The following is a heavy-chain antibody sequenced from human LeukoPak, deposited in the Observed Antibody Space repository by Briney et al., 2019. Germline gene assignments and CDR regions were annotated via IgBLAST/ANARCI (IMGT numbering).Heavy chain of an antibody. CDR2: ISSSSSYI. J-gene: IGHJ4*02. V-gene: IGHV3-21*01. D-gene: IGHD5-12*01. CDR3: ARVFVHKRNIVATTENFDY. CDR1: GFTFSSYS. Sequence: PGGSLRLSCAASGFTFSSYSMNWVRQAPGKGLEWVSSISSSSSYIYYADSVKGRFTISRDNAKNSLYLQMNSLGAEDTAVYYCARVFVHKRNIVATTENFDYWGQGTLVTVSS.